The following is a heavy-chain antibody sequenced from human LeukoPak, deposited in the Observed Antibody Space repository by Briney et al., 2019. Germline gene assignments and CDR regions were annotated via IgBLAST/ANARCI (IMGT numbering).Heavy chain of an antibody. CDR2: ISYDGGNE. CDR3: GPGGGAPSPIDY. J-gene: IGHJ4*02. D-gene: IGHD1-26*01. CDR1: GFTFSSYA. V-gene: IGHV3-30-3*01. Sequence: GGSLRLSCEASGFTFSSYAMHWVRQAPGKGLEWVAIISYDGGNEDYVDSVKGRFTISRDNSKNTLYLQMNSLRAEDTAVYYCGPGGGAPSPIDYWGQGTLVTVPS.